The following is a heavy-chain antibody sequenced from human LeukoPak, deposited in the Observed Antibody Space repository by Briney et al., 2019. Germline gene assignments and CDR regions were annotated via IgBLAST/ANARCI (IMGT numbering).Heavy chain of an antibody. CDR1: GGTFSSYA. D-gene: IGHD5-18*01. J-gene: IGHJ4*02. V-gene: IGHV1-69*13. CDR3: ARAGDRAYSPI. CDR2: IIPLFRSL. Sequence: SVKVSCKASGGTFSSYAITWVRQAPGQGLEWMGGIIPLFRSLSYAQTFRGRVDFTADESTNTAYMKLSSLTSEDTAVYYCARAGDRAYSPIWGQGTLLTVSS.